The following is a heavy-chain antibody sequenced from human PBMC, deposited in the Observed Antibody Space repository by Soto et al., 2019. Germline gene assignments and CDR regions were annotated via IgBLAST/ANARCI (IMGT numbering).Heavy chain of an antibody. V-gene: IGHV5-51*01. D-gene: IGHD3-22*01. Sequence: GESLKISCKGSGYTFGSYWIGWVRQMPGKGLEWMGIIYPGDSDTRYSQSIEGQVTISADKSNSTAYLQWSSLKASDTAMYYCARARDSSRQYYFDYWGQGTLVTVPS. CDR2: IYPGDSDT. J-gene: IGHJ4*02. CDR3: ARARDSSRQYYFDY. CDR1: GYTFGSYW.